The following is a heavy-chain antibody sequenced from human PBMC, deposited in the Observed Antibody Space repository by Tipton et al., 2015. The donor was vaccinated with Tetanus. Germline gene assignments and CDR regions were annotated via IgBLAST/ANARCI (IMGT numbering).Heavy chain of an antibody. CDR3: VRAPYNSPGKYYFDS. CDR1: GDYLSDYS. J-gene: IGHJ4*02. V-gene: IGHV4-30-2*01. CDR2: TYHTGGT. Sequence: TLSLTCGVFGDYLSDYSWNWIRQPAGKGLEWLGYTYHTGGTYYNPSLKGRVTISVDRSSDQFSLKLTSVTAADTAVYYCVRAPYNSPGKYYFDSWGQGTLVTVSS. D-gene: IGHD1-1*01.